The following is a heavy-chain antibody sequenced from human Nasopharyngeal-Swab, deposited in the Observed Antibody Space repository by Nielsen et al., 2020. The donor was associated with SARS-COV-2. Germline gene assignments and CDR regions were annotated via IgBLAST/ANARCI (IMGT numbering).Heavy chain of an antibody. V-gene: IGHV3-74*01. CDR2: INEDGSST. CDR1: GFTFSSYW. CDR3: ARDRYNWNYFDY. D-gene: IGHD1-20*01. J-gene: IGHJ4*02. Sequence: GESLKISCAASGFTFSSYWMHWVRQAPGKGLVWVSRINEDGSSTSYADSLKGRFTISRDNSKNTLYLQMNSLRAEDTAVYYCARDRYNWNYFDYWGQGTLVTVSS.